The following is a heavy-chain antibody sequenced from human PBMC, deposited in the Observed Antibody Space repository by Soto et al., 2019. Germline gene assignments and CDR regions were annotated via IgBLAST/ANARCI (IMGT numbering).Heavy chain of an antibody. D-gene: IGHD3-9*01. CDR3: ARERYDILTGPDGNYYYYYGMDV. CDR2: IIPIFGTA. Sequence: SVKVSCKASGGTFSSYAISWVRQAPGQGLEWMGGIIPIFGTANYAQKFQGRVTITADESTSTAYMELSSLRSEDTAVYYCARERYDILTGPDGNYYYYYGMDVWGQGTTVTVSS. J-gene: IGHJ6*02. CDR1: GGTFSSYA. V-gene: IGHV1-69*13.